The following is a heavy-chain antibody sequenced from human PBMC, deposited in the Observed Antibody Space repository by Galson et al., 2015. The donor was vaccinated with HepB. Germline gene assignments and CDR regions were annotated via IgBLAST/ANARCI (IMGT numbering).Heavy chain of an antibody. D-gene: IGHD4-17*01. CDR1: GASISSHY. V-gene: IGHV4-59*11. J-gene: IGHJ6*02. CDR2: IFYSGST. CDR3: ARENYGDFPNRPYYFYGMDV. Sequence: ETLSLTCTVSGASISSHYWSWIRQPPGKGLDWIGYIFYSGSTKYNPSLKSRVAMSLDTSKNQFSLKLSSVTAADTAVYYCARENYGDFPNRPYYFYGMDVWGQGTTVTVSS.